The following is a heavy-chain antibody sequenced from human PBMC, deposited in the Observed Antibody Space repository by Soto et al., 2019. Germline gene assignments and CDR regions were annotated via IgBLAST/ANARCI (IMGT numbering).Heavy chain of an antibody. J-gene: IGHJ4*02. V-gene: IGHV1-69*04. CDR1: GCTFSSYT. CDR3: VRDLNWGFDY. D-gene: IGHD7-27*01. Sequence: SVKVSCKASGCTFSSYTISWVRQAPGQGLEWMGRIIPILGIANYAQKFQGRVTITADNAKNSLYLQMNSLKDEDSAVYYCVRDLNWGFDYWGLGALVTVSS. CDR2: IIPILGIA.